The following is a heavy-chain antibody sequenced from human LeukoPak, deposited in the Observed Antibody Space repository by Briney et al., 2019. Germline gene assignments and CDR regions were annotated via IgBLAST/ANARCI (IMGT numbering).Heavy chain of an antibody. CDR2: ISSGSTYM. CDR1: GFTFSSYS. D-gene: IGHD6-6*01. CDR3: GRVGGRSKAAKGDAFDI. J-gene: IGHJ3*02. V-gene: IGHV3-21*06. Sequence: GGSLRLSCAASGFTFSSYSMNWVRQAPGKGLEWVSSISSGSTYMYYADSVKGRFTISRDNAQNSVFLQMNSLRAEDTAGYYCGRVGGRSKAAKGDAFDIWGQGTMVVVSS.